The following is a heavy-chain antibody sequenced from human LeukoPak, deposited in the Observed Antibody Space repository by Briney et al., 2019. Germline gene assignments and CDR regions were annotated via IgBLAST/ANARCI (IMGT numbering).Heavy chain of an antibody. CDR2: IYPGDSDT. CDR3: ARRVDGYNYPDYYFDY. V-gene: IGHV5-51*01. J-gene: IGHJ4*02. Sequence: GESLQISCKGSGYSFTSYWTGWVRQMPGKGLEWMGIIYPGDSDTRYSPSFQGQVTISADKSISTAYLQWSSLKASDTAMYYCARRVDGYNYPDYYFDYWGQGTLVTVSS. D-gene: IGHD5-24*01. CDR1: GYSFTSYW.